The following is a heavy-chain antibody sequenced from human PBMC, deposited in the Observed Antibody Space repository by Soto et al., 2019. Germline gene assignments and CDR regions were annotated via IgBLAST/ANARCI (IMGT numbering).Heavy chain of an antibody. CDR1: GFTFSRYA. CDR2: ISGSGGST. Sequence: SLRLSCAASGFTFSRYAMSWVRQAPGTGLEWVSAISGSGGSTYYADSVKGRFTISRDNSKNTLYLQMNSLRAEDTAVYYCAKNVYDSSGYYYYWGQGTLVTVSS. D-gene: IGHD3-22*01. J-gene: IGHJ4*02. CDR3: AKNVYDSSGYYYY. V-gene: IGHV3-23*01.